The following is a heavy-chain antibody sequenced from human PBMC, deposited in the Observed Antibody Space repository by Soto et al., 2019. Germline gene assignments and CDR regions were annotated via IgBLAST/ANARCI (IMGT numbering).Heavy chain of an antibody. V-gene: IGHV4-38-2*02. D-gene: IGHD1-26*01. J-gene: IGHJ4*02. CDR1: GYSISSGYY. CDR3: ARDQTPGSGNY. CDR2: IYHSGST. Sequence: SETLSLTCAVSGYSISSGYYWGWIRQPPGKGLEWIGSIYHSGSTYYNPSLKSRVTISVDTSKNQFSLKLSSVTAADTAVYYCARDQTPGSGNYWGQGTLVTVS.